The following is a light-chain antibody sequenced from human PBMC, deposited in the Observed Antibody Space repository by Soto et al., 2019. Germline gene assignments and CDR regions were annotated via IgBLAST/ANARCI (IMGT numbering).Light chain of an antibody. CDR3: QQYNSYSYT. V-gene: IGKV1-5*03. J-gene: IGKJ2*01. CDR2: KAS. Sequence: DIQMTQSPSTLSASVGDRVTITCRASQSLSSWLAWYQQKPGKAPKLLIYKASSLRSGVPSRFSGSGSGTEFTLTISSLQPDEFATYDCQQYNSYSYTFGQGTKLEIK. CDR1: QSLSSW.